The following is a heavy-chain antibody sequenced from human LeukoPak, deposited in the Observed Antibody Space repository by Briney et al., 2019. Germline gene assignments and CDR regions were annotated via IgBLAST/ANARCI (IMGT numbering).Heavy chain of an antibody. V-gene: IGHV1-69*13. CDR3: AREDIVVVPAAIFVGAFDI. Sequence: GASVKVSCKASGGTFSSYAISWVRQAPGQGLEWMGGIIPIFGTANYAQKFQGRVTITADESTSTDYMELSSLRSEDTAVYYCAREDIVVVPAAIFVGAFDIWGQGTMVTVSS. J-gene: IGHJ3*02. CDR2: IIPIFGTA. D-gene: IGHD2-2*02. CDR1: GGTFSSYA.